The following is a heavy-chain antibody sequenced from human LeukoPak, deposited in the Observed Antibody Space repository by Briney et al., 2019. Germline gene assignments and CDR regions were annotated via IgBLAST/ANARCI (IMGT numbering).Heavy chain of an antibody. CDR3: ARARGQQLVPTAFDY. CDR2: IYHSGST. J-gene: IGHJ4*02. Sequence: PSQTPSLTCTVSGGSISSGGYYWSWIRQPPGKGLEWIGYIYHSGSTYYNPSLKSRVTISVDRSKNQFSLKLSSVTAADTAVYYCARARGQQLVPTAFDYWGQGTLVTVSS. CDR1: GGSISSGGYY. D-gene: IGHD6-13*01. V-gene: IGHV4-30-2*01.